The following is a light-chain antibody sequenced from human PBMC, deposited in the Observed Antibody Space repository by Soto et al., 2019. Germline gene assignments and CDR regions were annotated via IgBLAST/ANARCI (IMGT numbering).Light chain of an antibody. V-gene: IGLV3-1*01. J-gene: IGLJ2*01. CDR3: QAWDSSTSVV. CDR2: QDX. Sequence: SYELTQPPSVSVSPGQTASITCSGDKLGDKYACWYQQKPGQSPVLVIYQDXXXXXXXXERFSGSNSGNTATLXIXGTQAXXXXXYYCQAWDSSTSVVFGGGTKLTVL. CDR1: KLGDKY.